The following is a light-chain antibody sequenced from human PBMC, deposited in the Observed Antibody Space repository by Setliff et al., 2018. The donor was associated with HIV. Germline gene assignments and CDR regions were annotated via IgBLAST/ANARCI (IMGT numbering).Light chain of an antibody. CDR3: QHYLSSRGYT. CDR1: QSVSSNY. CDR2: GAS. Sequence: EIVLTQSPGTLSLSPGERAILSCRASQSVSSNYLAWYQQKPGQAPRLLIYGASSRATGIPDRFSGSGSGTDFTLTISGLEPEDFAMYYCQHYLSSRGYTFGQGTRLEIK. V-gene: IGKV3-20*01. J-gene: IGKJ5*01.